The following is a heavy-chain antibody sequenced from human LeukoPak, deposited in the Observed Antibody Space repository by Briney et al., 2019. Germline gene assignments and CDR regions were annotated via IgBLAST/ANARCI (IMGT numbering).Heavy chain of an antibody. J-gene: IGHJ2*01. D-gene: IGHD2/OR15-2a*01. CDR2: VYHTGST. CDR1: GATIGSGYY. V-gene: IGHV4-38-2*02. CDR3: ARGVVTPRYWYFDL. Sequence: SETLTLTCTVSGATIGSGYYWGWIRQPPGKELEWIGVVYHTGSTPYTSSLRSRLDISVDTSKTQFSLSLSSVTAADTAIYFCARGVVTPRYWYFDLWGRGLLVTVSS.